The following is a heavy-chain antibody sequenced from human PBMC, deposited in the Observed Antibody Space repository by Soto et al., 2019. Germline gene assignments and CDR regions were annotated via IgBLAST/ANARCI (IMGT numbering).Heavy chain of an antibody. V-gene: IGHV4-31*03. CDR1: GGSISSGGYY. CDR3: ARDPSIAYFYGMDG. D-gene: IGHD6-13*01. J-gene: IGHJ6*02. Sequence: TLSLTCSVSGGSISSGGYYWNWIRQHPGKGLEWIGYIYYSGSTHYNPSLKSRVTISVDTSKNQFSLKLNSVTAADTAVYYCARDPSIAYFYGMDGWGQGTTVTVSS. CDR2: IYYSGST.